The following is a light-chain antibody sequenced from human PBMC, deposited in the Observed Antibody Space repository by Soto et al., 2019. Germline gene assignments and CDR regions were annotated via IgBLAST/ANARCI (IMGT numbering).Light chain of an antibody. Sequence: IAMRQEPATLSVSPGAWNTLSCRASQSISSNLAWYQQKPGQAXRRPMFRTSRRATGFPARFSGIVFGAEYNITIRCLVSADFVDYYGDQYNNGPSLTFGEGTRVEIK. CDR1: QSISSN. CDR2: RTS. V-gene: IGKV3-15*01. CDR3: DQYNNGPSLT. J-gene: IGKJ4*01.